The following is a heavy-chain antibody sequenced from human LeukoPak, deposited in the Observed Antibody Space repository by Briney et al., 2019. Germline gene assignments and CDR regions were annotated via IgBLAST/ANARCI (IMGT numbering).Heavy chain of an antibody. CDR3: ASGSSSWYFA. CDR2: VKQDGSEK. V-gene: IGHV3-7*01. CDR1: GFTFSSYW. J-gene: IGHJ5*02. D-gene: IGHD6-13*01. Sequence: PGGSPRLSRAASGFTFSSYWMSWVRQAPGEGLEWVANVKQDGSEKYYVDSVKGRFTISRDNAKNSLYLQMNSLRAEDTAVYYCASGSSSWYFAWGQGTLVTVSS.